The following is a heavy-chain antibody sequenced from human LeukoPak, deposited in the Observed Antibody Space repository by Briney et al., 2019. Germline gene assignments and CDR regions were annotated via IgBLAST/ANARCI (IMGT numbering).Heavy chain of an antibody. Sequence: SETLSLTCTVSGGSVSSGSYYWSWIRQPPGKGLEWIGYIYYSGSTNYNPSLKSRVTISVDTSKNQFSLKLSSVTAADTAVYYCARQVGAGAFDIWGQGTMVTVSS. D-gene: IGHD1-26*01. CDR3: ARQVGAGAFDI. V-gene: IGHV4-61*01. CDR1: GGSVSSGSYY. J-gene: IGHJ3*02. CDR2: IYYSGST.